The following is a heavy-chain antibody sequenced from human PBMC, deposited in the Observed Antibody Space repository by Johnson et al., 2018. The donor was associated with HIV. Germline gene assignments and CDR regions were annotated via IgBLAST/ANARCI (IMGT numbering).Heavy chain of an antibody. CDR1: GFTFSSYA. J-gene: IGHJ3*02. CDR3: AKDGDDGDEADGTKGAFDI. CDR2: ISYDGSNK. V-gene: IGHV3-30-3*01. D-gene: IGHD2-2*01. Sequence: QVQLVESGGGVVQPGRSLRLSCAASGFTFSSYAMHWVRQAPGKGLEWVAVISYDGSNKYYADSVKGRFTISRDNSKNTLFLQMNSLRPEDTALYYCAKDGDDGDEADGTKGAFDIWGQGTMVTVSS.